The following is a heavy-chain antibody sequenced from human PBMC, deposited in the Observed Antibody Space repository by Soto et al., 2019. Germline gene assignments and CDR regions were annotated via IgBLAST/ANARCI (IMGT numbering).Heavy chain of an antibody. CDR1: GLRFGDYA. J-gene: IGHJ3*02. CDR3: ATEWEVVSGNGAFDM. D-gene: IGHD3-22*01. CDR2: ITWNSRTI. V-gene: IGHV3-9*01. Sequence: VQLVESGGGLVQPGRSLRLSCAASGLRFGDYAMHWVRRAPGKGLEWVSSITWNSRTIGYADSVKGRFTISRDNARNTLFLQMNSLRPEDTALYYCATEWEVVSGNGAFDMWGQGTMVTVSS.